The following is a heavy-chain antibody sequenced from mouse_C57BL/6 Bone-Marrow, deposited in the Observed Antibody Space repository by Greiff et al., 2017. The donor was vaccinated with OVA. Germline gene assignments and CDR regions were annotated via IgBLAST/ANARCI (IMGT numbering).Heavy chain of an antibody. J-gene: IGHJ3*01. CDR1: GYTFTSYW. CDR2: IDPSDSET. V-gene: IGHV1-52*01. D-gene: IGHD2-3*01. Sequence: VQLQQPGAELVRPGSSVKLSCKASGYTFTSYWMHWVKQRPIQGLEWIGNIDPSDSETHYNQKFKDKATLTVDKSSSTAYMQLSSLKSEDSAVYYCARGDDGYFRRFAYWGQGTLVTVSA. CDR3: ARGDDGYFRRFAY.